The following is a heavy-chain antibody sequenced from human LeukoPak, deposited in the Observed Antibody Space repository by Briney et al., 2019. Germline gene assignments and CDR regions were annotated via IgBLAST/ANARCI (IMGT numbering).Heavy chain of an antibody. V-gene: IGHV4-39*07. CDR1: GGSISSSSYY. CDR3: ARDRPHWYFDL. CDR2: IYYSGST. J-gene: IGHJ2*01. Sequence: SETLSLTCTVSGGSISSSSYYWGWIRQPPGKGLEWIGSIYYSGSTYYNPSLKSRVTISVDTSKNQFSLKLSSVTAADTAVYYCARDRPHWYFDLWGRGTLVTVSS.